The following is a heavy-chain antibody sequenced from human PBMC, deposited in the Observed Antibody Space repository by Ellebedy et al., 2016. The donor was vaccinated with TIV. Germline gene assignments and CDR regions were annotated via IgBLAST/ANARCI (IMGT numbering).Heavy chain of an antibody. J-gene: IGHJ4*02. V-gene: IGHV3-30*03. CDR1: GFAFSSYA. CDR2: IANDESGR. CDR3: ARDTRYDFWSGYSN. D-gene: IGHD3-3*01. Sequence: PGGSLRLSCAASGFAFSSYALHWVPQAPGKGLEWVAVIANDESGRHYADSVKGRFTISRDNSKNTLDLQMNSLRVEDTAVYFCARDTRYDFWSGYSNWGQGTLVTVSS.